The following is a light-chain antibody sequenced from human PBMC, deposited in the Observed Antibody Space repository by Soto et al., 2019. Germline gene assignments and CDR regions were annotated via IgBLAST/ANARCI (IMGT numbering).Light chain of an antibody. J-gene: IGLJ1*01. CDR1: SGSVGTFNF. V-gene: IGLV2-14*01. CDR3: SSYITTSSRL. CDR2: AVT. Sequence: QSVLTQPASVSGSPGQSITISCSGTSGSVGTFNFVPWYQQHPGKAPRLMIYAVTDRPSGVPSRFSGSKSGNTAYLTISGLQAEDEADYYCSSYITTSSRLFGTGTKVTVL.